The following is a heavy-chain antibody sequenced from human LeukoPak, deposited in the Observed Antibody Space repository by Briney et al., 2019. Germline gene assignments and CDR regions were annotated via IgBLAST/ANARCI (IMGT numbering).Heavy chain of an antibody. J-gene: IGHJ3*02. Sequence: GGSLRLSCAASGFTFSSYGMHWVRQAPGKGPEWVAVISYDGSNKYYADSVKGRFTISRDNSKNTLYLQMNSLRAEDTAVYYCARDPFEAAAGGAFDIWGQGTMVTVSS. CDR2: ISYDGSNK. CDR3: ARDPFEAAAGGAFDI. D-gene: IGHD6-13*01. CDR1: GFTFSSYG. V-gene: IGHV3-30*04.